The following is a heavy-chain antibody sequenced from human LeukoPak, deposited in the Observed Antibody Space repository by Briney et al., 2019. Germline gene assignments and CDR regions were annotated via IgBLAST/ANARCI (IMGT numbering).Heavy chain of an antibody. J-gene: IGHJ4*02. V-gene: IGHV3-53*01. CDR3: ARRAGGYSHPYDY. Sequence: PGGSLRLSCAASGFTFSDYYMSWVRQAPGKGLEWVSLIHSGGTTYYADSVKGRFTIPRDNSKNTLYLQMNSLRAEDTAVYYCARRAGGYSHPYDYWGQGILVTVSS. CDR2: IHSGGTT. D-gene: IGHD4-23*01. CDR1: GFTFSDYY.